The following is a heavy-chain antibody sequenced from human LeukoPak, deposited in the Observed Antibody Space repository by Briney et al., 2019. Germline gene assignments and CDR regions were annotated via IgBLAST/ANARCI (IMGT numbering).Heavy chain of an antibody. CDR1: GFTFSSYG. CDR3: ASWWSGVGSRLRDDGFDY. V-gene: IGHV3-33*01. J-gene: IGHJ4*02. Sequence: GGSLRLSCAASGFTFSSYGMHWVRQAPGNGLEWVAVIWYDGSNKYYADSVKGRFTISRDNSKNTLYLQMNSLRAEDTAVYYCASWWSGVGSRLRDDGFDYWGQGTLVTVSS. CDR2: IWYDGSNK. D-gene: IGHD3-3*01.